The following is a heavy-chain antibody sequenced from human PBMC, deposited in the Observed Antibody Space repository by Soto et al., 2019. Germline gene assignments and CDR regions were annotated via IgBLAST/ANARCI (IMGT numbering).Heavy chain of an antibody. CDR2: ISSSSSYI. D-gene: IGHD3-10*01. V-gene: IGHV3-21*01. CDR1: GFTVSSYS. Sequence: EVQLVESGGGLVKPGWSLRLSCAASGFTVSSYSMNWVRQAPGKGLEWVSSISSSSSYIYYADSVKGRFTISGDNAKNSLYLQMNSLRAEDTAVYYCARDSGPFDPWGQGTLVTVSS. J-gene: IGHJ5*02. CDR3: ARDSGPFDP.